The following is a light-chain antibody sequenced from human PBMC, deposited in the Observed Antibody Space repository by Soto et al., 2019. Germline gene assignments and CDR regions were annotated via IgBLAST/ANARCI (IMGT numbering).Light chain of an antibody. V-gene: IGKV3-20*01. J-gene: IGKJ2*01. Sequence: EVVLTQSPGTLSLSPGERASLSCRASQDISSRDLAWYQQRPGQAPRLLIYRSSARATGIPERFSASGSGTDFTLTSSRLEPEDSAVYFCQKYDTSPYTFGQGTKLEIK. CDR1: QDISSRD. CDR3: QKYDTSPYT. CDR2: RSS.